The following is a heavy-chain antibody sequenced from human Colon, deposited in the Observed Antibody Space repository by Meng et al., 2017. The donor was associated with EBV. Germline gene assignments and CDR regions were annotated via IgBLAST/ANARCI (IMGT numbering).Heavy chain of an antibody. Sequence: QVQVVQSGSELKKPGASVKVSCKASGYTFTRYPMNWVRQATGQGLEWMGWISTNTGNPTYAQGFTGRFVFSVDTSVSTAYLQISCLKAEDTAVYYCGTLKYTSGFYGPAYWGQGALVTVSS. J-gene: IGHJ4*02. CDR1: GYTFTRYP. CDR3: GTLKYTSGFYGPAY. V-gene: IGHV7-4-1*02. D-gene: IGHD6-19*01. CDR2: ISTNTGNP.